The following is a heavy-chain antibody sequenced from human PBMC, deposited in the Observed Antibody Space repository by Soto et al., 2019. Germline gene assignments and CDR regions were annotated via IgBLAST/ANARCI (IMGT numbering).Heavy chain of an antibody. CDR3: ARSRSSSWYAFDY. CDR1: SGSISSSNW. J-gene: IGHJ4*02. V-gene: IGHV4-4*02. Sequence: SETLSLTCAVSSGSISSSNWWSWVRQPPGKGLEWIGEIYHSGSTNYNPSLKSRVTISVDKSKNQFSLKLSSVTAADTAVYYCARSRSSSWYAFDYWGQGTLVTVSS. CDR2: IYHSGST. D-gene: IGHD6-13*01.